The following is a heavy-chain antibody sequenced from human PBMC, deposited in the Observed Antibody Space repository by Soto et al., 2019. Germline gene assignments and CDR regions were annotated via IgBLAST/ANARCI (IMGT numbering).Heavy chain of an antibody. CDR1: GFTVSSYA. CDR2: ISYDGSNK. V-gene: IGHV3-30-3*01. Sequence: QVQLVESGGGVVQPGRSLRLSCAASGFTVSSYAMHWVRQAPGKGLEWVAVISYDGSNKYYADSVKGRFTISRDNSKNTLYLQMNSLRAEDTAVYYCARVREGGRLVISHYFDSWGQGTLVTVSS. J-gene: IGHJ4*02. D-gene: IGHD6-19*01. CDR3: ARVREGGRLVISHYFDS.